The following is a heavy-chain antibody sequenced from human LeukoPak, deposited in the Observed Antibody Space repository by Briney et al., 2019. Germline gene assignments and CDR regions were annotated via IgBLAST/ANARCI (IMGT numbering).Heavy chain of an antibody. Sequence: PGRSLRLSCVVSGFTLSTVWMSWVRQAPGNGRGWVANTKLDGSEENYVDSVKGRFIISRKYAKNSLSLQTKSLSAQDTAVYYCTRDWTDTAMGLFDYWGQGTLVTVSS. V-gene: IGHV3-7*01. CDR1: GFTLSTVW. CDR2: TKLDGSEE. CDR3: TRDWTDTAMGLFDY. J-gene: IGHJ4*02. D-gene: IGHD5-18*01.